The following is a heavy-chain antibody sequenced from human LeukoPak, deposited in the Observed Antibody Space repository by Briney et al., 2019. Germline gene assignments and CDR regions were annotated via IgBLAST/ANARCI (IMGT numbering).Heavy chain of an antibody. CDR1: GGSISSSSYY. V-gene: IGHV4-39*01. CDR2: IYYSGST. CDR3: ARRVNSSGYYHYYYYMDV. D-gene: IGHD3-22*01. J-gene: IGHJ6*03. Sequence: KTSETLSLTCTVSGGSISSSSYYWGWIRQPPGKGLEWIGGIYYSGSTYYNPSLKSRVTISVDTSKNQFSLKLSSVTAADTAVYYCARRVNSSGYYHYYYYMDVWGKGTTVTVSS.